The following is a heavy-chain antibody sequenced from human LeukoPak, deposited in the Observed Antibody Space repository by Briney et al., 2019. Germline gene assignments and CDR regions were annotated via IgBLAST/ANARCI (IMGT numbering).Heavy chain of an antibody. V-gene: IGHV4-39*01. CDR3: ARSARIAARPQNFDY. CDR1: GGSITSSSYY. D-gene: IGHD6-6*01. J-gene: IGHJ4*02. Sequence: KPSETLSLTCTVSGGSITSSSYYWGWIRQPPGKGLEWIGNIYNGESTYYNPSLKSRLTISVDTSKNQFSLKPRSVTAADTAVYFCARSARIAARPQNFDYWGQGTLVPVST. CDR2: IYNGEST.